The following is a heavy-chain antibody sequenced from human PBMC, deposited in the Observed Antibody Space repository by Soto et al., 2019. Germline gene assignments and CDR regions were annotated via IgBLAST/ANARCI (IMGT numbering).Heavy chain of an antibody. CDR2: ISSSDSI. CDR1: GFTFSDYY. Sequence: GGSLRLSCAASGFTFSDYYMSWIRQAPGKGLDWVSYISSSDSIYYADSVKGRFTNSRDNAKNSLYMQMNSLRAEDTAVYYCARDLGYYDSSGYFDYWGQGTLVTVSS. D-gene: IGHD3-22*01. J-gene: IGHJ4*02. V-gene: IGHV3-11*01. CDR3: ARDLGYYDSSGYFDY.